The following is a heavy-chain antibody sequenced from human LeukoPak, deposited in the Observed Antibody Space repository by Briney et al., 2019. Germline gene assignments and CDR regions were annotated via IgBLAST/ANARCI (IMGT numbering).Heavy chain of an antibody. CDR3: ARSSYFDY. D-gene: IGHD1-26*01. CDR2: ITSGGSTI. V-gene: IGHV3-48*03. J-gene: IGHJ4*02. Sequence: GGSLRLSCAASGFTFSSYEMNWVRQAPGKGLEWLSYITSGGSTIYYADSVKGRFTISRDNAKNSLYLQMNSQRAGDTAVYYCARSSYFDYWGRGTMVAVSS. CDR1: GFTFSSYE.